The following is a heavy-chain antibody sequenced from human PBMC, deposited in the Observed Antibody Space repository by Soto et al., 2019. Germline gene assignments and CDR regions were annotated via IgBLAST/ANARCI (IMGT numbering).Heavy chain of an antibody. D-gene: IGHD6-13*01. CDR1: GFTFDDYA. V-gene: IGHV3-9*01. Sequence: EVQLVESGGGLVQPGRSLRLSCAASGFTFDDYAMHWVRQAPGKGLEWVSGISWNSGSIGYADSVKGRFTISRDNAKNSLYLQMNSPRAEDTALYYCAKAGAGYNWYFDLWGRGTLVTVSS. CDR2: ISWNSGSI. J-gene: IGHJ2*01. CDR3: AKAGAGYNWYFDL.